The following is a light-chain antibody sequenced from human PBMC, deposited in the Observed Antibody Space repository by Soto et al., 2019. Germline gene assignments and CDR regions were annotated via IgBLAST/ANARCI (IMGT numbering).Light chain of an antibody. CDR1: QNLGTLY. J-gene: IGKJ1*01. V-gene: IGKV3-20*01. CDR3: QQYGGSPRT. CDR2: SAS. Sequence: EIVLTQSPGTLSLSPGERGTLSCRASQNLGTLYLAWFQQKSGQAPRLLIYSASRRATGIPDRFSGSGSGTDFTLTISRLEPEDFAVYCCQQYGGSPRTFGQGTKVDIK.